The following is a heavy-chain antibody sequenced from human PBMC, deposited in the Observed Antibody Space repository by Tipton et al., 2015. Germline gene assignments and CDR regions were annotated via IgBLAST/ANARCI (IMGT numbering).Heavy chain of an antibody. V-gene: IGHV4-31*03. CDR3: ASIVDTAYYFDY. CDR1: GGSISSGDYY. D-gene: IGHD5-18*01. CDR2: IYYSGST. J-gene: IGHJ4*02. Sequence: TLSLTCTVSGGSISSGDYYWSWIRQHPGKGLEWIGYIYYSGSTYYSPSLKSRVNISVDTSKNQFFLRLRSVTAADTAVYYCASIVDTAYYFDYWGQGTLVTVSS.